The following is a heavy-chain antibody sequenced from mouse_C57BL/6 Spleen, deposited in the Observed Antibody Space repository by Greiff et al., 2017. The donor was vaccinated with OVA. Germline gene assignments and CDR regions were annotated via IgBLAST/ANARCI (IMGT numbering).Heavy chain of an antibody. CDR2: IDPSDSET. D-gene: IGHD1-1*01. CDR1: GYTFTSYW. J-gene: IGHJ1*03. CDR3: ARGYYGSSHWYFDV. Sequence: QQSCKASGYTFTSYWMHWVKQRPIQGLEWIGNIDPSDSETHYNQKFKDKATLTVDKSSSTAYMQLSSLTSEDSAVYYCARGYYGSSHWYFDVWGTGTTVTVSS. V-gene: IGHV1-52*01.